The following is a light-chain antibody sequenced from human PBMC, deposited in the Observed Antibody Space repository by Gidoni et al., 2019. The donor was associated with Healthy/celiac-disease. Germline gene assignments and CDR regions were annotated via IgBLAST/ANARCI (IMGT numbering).Light chain of an antibody. CDR3: QQYNSYSVT. J-gene: IGKJ3*01. V-gene: IGKV1-5*03. CDR1: QSISSC. Sequence: DIQMTQSPSTLSASVGDRVTITCRASQSISSCLVWYQQKPGKAPKLLIYKASSLESGVPSRFSGIGSGPEFTLTISSLQPDDFATYYCQQYNSYSVTFGPGTKVDIK. CDR2: KAS.